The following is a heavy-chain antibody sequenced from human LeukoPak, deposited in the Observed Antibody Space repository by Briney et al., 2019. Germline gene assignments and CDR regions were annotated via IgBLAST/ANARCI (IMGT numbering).Heavy chain of an antibody. CDR2: IYYSGST. D-gene: IGHD6-6*01. J-gene: IGHJ4*02. V-gene: IGHV4-31*03. CDR1: GGSISSGGYY. Sequence: PSETLSLTCTVSGGSISSGGYYWSWIRQHPGKGLEWIGYIYYSGSTYYNPSLKSRVTISVDTSKNQFSLKLSSVTAADTAVYYCARTGGGPARPDVDYWGQGTLVTASS. CDR3: ARTGGGPARPDVDY.